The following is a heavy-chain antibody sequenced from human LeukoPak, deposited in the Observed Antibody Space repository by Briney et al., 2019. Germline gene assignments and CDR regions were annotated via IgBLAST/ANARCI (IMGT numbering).Heavy chain of an antibody. D-gene: IGHD5-18*01. CDR3: ARAGYSYGTGYYFDY. J-gene: IGHJ4*02. CDR1: DGSISNYY. CDR2: IYYTGAT. Sequence: SETLSLTCTVSDGSISNYYWSWIRLPPGKGLEWIGYIYYTGATNYSPSLKSRVTISLDTSKNQFSLRLSSVTGADAAVYYCARAGYSYGTGYYFDYWGQGALVTVSS. V-gene: IGHV4-59*01.